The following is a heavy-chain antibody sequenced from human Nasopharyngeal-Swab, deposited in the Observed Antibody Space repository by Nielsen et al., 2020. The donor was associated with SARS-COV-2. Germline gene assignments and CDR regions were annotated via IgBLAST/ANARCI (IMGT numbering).Heavy chain of an antibody. CDR1: EFTFSSYD. CDR2: IGTAGDT. D-gene: IGHD3-16*02. V-gene: IGHV3-13*04. J-gene: IGHJ4*02. Sequence: GESLKISCAASEFTFSSYDMHWVRQATGKGLEWVSAIGTAGDTYYPGSVKGRFTSSRENAKNSLYLQMNSLRAGDTAVYYCARGVRSDMITFGGVIAISPFDYWGQGTLVTVSS. CDR3: ARGVRSDMITFGGVIAISPFDY.